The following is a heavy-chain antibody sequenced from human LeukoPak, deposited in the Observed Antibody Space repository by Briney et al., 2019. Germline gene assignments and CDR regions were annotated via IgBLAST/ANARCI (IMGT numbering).Heavy chain of an antibody. D-gene: IGHD6-13*01. J-gene: IGHJ6*02. V-gene: IGHV4-30-4*01. CDR2: IYYSGST. Sequence: PSETLSLTCTVSGGSITNTNYYWSWVRQPPGKGLEWIGYIYYSGSTYYNPSLKSRVTISVGTSKNQFSLKLSSVTAADTAVYYCARGPMDSSSWPYYYYGLDVWGQGTTVTVSS. CDR1: GGSITNTNYY. CDR3: ARGPMDSSSWPYYYYGLDV.